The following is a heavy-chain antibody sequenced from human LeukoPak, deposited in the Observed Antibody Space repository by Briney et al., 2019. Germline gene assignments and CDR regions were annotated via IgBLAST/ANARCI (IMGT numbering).Heavy chain of an antibody. J-gene: IGHJ4*02. D-gene: IGHD1-26*01. V-gene: IGHV3-7*01. CDR3: ARDPVEWELLLDY. Sequence: GGSLRLSCAASGFTLSSYWMGWVRQAPGKRLEWVANMNIDGSEKYYADSAKGRFTISRDNARNSVYLQMNSLRDEDTAVYYCARDPVEWELLLDYWGQGTLVTVSS. CDR1: GFTLSSYW. CDR2: MNIDGSEK.